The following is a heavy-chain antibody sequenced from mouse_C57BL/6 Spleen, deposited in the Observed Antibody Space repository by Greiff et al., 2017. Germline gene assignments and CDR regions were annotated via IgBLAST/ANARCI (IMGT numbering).Heavy chain of an antibody. CDR3: ARSAWDDYDLYWYFDV. Sequence: EVHLVESGGGLVQPGGSLSLSCAASGFTFTDYYMSWVRQPPGKALEWLGFIRNKANGYTTEYSASVKGRFTISRDNSQSILYLQMNALRAEDSATYYCARSAWDDYDLYWYFDVWGTGTTVTVSS. J-gene: IGHJ1*03. CDR1: GFTFTDYY. D-gene: IGHD2-4*01. V-gene: IGHV7-3*01. CDR2: IRNKANGYTT.